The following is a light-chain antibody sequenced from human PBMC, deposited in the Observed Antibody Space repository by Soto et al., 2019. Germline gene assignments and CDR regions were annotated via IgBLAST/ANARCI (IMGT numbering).Light chain of an antibody. CDR2: RNN. CDR1: SSNIGSNT. Sequence: QSVLTQPPSASGTPGQRVTISCSGSSSNIGSNTVNWYQQLPGTAPTLLIYRNNQRPSGVPDRFSGSKSGTSAALAISGLQSEDEADYYCAAWDDSLNGVLFGGGTKVTVL. J-gene: IGLJ2*01. V-gene: IGLV1-44*01. CDR3: AAWDDSLNGVL.